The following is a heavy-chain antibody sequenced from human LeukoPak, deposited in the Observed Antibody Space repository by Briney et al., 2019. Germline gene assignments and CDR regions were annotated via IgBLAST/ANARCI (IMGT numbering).Heavy chain of an antibody. Sequence: GGSLRLSCAASGFTFSSYSMNWVRQAPGKGLEWVSSISSSSSYIYYADSVKGRFTISRDNAKNSLYLQMNSLRAEDTAVYDCASSNRGGYYMDVWGKGTTVTVSS. CDR3: ASSNRGGYYMDV. J-gene: IGHJ6*03. V-gene: IGHV3-21*01. D-gene: IGHD2/OR15-2a*01. CDR1: GFTFSSYS. CDR2: ISSSSSYI.